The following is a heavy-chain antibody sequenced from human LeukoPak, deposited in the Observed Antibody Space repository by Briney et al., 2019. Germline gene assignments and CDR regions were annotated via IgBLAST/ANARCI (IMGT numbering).Heavy chain of an antibody. V-gene: IGHV4-59*01. CDR1: GDSISTYY. CDR2: IYYRVTS. D-gene: IGHD7-27*01. J-gene: IGHJ4*02. CDR3: ASRKLGNDY. Sequence: SETLSLTCTVSGDSISTYYWSWIRQPPGKGLEWIGYIYYRVTSDYNPSLKSRVTMSVDMSTRQISLKLSSVTAADTAVYYCASRKLGNDYWGQGTLVTVSS.